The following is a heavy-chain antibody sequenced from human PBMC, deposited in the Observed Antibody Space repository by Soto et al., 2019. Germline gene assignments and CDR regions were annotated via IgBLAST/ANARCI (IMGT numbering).Heavy chain of an antibody. V-gene: IGHV3-23*01. J-gene: IGHJ5*02. D-gene: IGHD5-18*01. CDR1: GLTFSRYT. CDR3: ANQQEIQAGWFDP. CDR2: ISVSGGST. Sequence: GGSLRLSCAASGLTFSRYTMSWVRQAPGKGLEWVSGISVSGGSTEYADSVRGRFTISXXXSXXTXXLXXNXXRAXDTAVYYCANQQEIQAGWFDPWGQGTLVTVSS.